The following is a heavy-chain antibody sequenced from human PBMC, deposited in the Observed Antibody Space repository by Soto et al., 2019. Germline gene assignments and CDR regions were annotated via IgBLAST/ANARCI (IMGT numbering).Heavy chain of an antibody. CDR3: AREEAAAATGVDE. D-gene: IGHD6-13*01. Sequence: ASVKVSCPASGYTFTSYYMHWVRQAPGQGLEWMGIINPSGCSTSYAQKFQGRVTMTRDTSTSTVYMELSRLRSDDTAVYYCAREEAAAATGVDEWGQGTLVTVSS. V-gene: IGHV1-46*01. J-gene: IGHJ1*01. CDR2: INPSGCST. CDR1: GYTFTSYY.